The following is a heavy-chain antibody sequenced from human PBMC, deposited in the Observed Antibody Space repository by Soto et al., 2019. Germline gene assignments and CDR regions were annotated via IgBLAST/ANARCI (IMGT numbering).Heavy chain of an antibody. Sequence: GGSLRLSCAASGFTFSDYYMSWIRQAPGKGLEWVSYISSSGRTIYYADPVKGRFTISRDNAKNSLYLQMNSLRAEDTAVYYCARDECSSTSCYYGYWGQGTLVTVSS. CDR1: GFTFSDYY. CDR3: ARDECSSTSCYYGY. J-gene: IGHJ4*02. V-gene: IGHV3-11*01. D-gene: IGHD2-2*01. CDR2: ISSSGRTI.